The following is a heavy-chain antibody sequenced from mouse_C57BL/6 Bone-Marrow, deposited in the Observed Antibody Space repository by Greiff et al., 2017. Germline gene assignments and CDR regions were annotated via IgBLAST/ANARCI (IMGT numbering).Heavy chain of an antibody. Sequence: EVQLVESGGGLVQPGGSLSLSCAASGFTFTDYYMSWVRQPPGKALEWLGFIRNKANGYTTEYSASVKGRFTISRDNSQSILYLQMNALRAEDSATYYCARYNGLHMDYWGQGTSVTVSS. J-gene: IGHJ4*01. D-gene: IGHD6-1*01. CDR2: IRNKANGYTT. CDR1: GFTFTDYY. V-gene: IGHV7-3*01. CDR3: ARYNGLHMDY.